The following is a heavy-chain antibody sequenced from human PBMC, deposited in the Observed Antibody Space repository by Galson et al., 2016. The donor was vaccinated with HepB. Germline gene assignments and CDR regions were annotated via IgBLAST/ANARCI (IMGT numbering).Heavy chain of an antibody. V-gene: IGHV3-9*01. Sequence: SLRLSCAASGFTFEDYAMHWVRQFPGKGLEWVSGINWNSGVTDYADSVKGRFTISRDIAKNSLYLQMNSLRADDTGVYYCARDESGDYRLDYWGRGTLVTVSS. CDR1: GFTFEDYA. CDR2: INWNSGVT. J-gene: IGHJ4*02. CDR3: ARDESGDYRLDY. D-gene: IGHD4-17*01.